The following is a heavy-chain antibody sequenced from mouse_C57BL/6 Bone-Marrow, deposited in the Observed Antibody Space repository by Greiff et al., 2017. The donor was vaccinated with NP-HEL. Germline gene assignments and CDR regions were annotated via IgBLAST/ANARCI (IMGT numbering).Heavy chain of an antibody. J-gene: IGHJ1*03. CDR3: ARTPYYYGSSHWYFDV. CDR2: IYPRSGNT. V-gene: IGHV1-81*01. D-gene: IGHD1-1*01. Sequence: QVQLKESGAELARPGASVKLSCKASGYTFTSYGISWVKQRTGQGLEWIGEIYPRSGNTYYHEKFKGKATLTADKSSSTAYMELRSLTSEDSAVYFCARTPYYYGSSHWYFDVWGTGTTVTVSS. CDR1: GYTFTSYG.